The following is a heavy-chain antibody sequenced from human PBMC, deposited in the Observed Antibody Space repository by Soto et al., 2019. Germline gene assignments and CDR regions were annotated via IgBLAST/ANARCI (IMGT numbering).Heavy chain of an antibody. CDR3: ARDYSYGYFDDYYYGMDV. CDR2: IDWDDDK. Sequence: SGPTLVNPTQTLTLTCTFSGFSLRTSGVGVGWIRQPPGKALEWLARIDWDDDKYYSTSLKTRLTISKDTSKNQVVLTMTNMDPVDTATYYCARDYSYGYFDDYYYGMDVWGQGTTVTVSS. V-gene: IGHV2-70*11. J-gene: IGHJ6*02. D-gene: IGHD5-18*01. CDR1: GFSLRTSGVG.